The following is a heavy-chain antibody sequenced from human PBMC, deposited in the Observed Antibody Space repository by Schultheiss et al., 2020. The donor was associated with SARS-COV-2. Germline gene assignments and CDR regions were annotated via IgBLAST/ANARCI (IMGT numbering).Heavy chain of an antibody. CDR2: IYYSGST. CDR3: ARGVAISGLGGWGNDAFDI. V-gene: IGHV4-30-4*01. Sequence: SETLSLTCTVSGGSISSGDYYWSWIRQPPGKGLEWIGYIYYSGSTYYNPSLKSRVTISVDTSKNQFSLRLSSVTAADTAVYYCARGVAISGLGGWGNDAFDIWGQGTMVTVSS. D-gene: IGHD3-16*01. CDR1: GGSISSGDYY. J-gene: IGHJ3*02.